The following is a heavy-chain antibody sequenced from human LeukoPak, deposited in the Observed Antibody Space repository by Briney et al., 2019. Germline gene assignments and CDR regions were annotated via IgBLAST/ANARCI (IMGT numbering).Heavy chain of an antibody. J-gene: IGHJ5*02. V-gene: IGHV5-51*01. CDR1: GYSFTNYW. CDR2: IYPDDSDT. Sequence: GESLKISCKGFGYSFTNYWIGWVRQMPGKGLEWMGIIYPDDSDTRYSPSFQGQVTISADKSISTAYLQWSSLKASDTAMYYCARRSPDNSFDPWGQGTLVTVSS. CDR3: ARRSPDNSFDP.